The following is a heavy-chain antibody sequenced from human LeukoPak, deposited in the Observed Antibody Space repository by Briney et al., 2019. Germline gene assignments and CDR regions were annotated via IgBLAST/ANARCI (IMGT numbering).Heavy chain of an antibody. V-gene: IGHV4-38-2*01. CDR2: IYHSGST. D-gene: IGHD3-3*01. CDR3: ARSYYDFWSGYPISMDV. CDR1: GYSISSGYY. Sequence: SETLSLTCAVSGYSISSGYYWGWIRQPPGKGLEWTGSIYHSGSTYYNPSLKSRVTISVDTSKNQFSLKLSSVTAADTAVYYCARSYYDFWSGYPISMDVWGKGTTVTVSS. J-gene: IGHJ6*04.